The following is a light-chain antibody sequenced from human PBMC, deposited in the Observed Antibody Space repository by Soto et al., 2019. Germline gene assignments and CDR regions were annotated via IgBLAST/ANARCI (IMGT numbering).Light chain of an antibody. CDR1: QSISSY. CDR2: AAS. CDR3: QQSYSTPPRT. V-gene: IGKV1-39*01. J-gene: IGKJ3*01. Sequence: DIQMTQSPSSLSASVGDRVTITCRASQSISSYLNWYQQKPGKAPKLLIYAASSLQSGVPSRFSGSGSGTDFTPTISSLQPEDFATYYCQQSYSTPPRTFGPGTKVDIK.